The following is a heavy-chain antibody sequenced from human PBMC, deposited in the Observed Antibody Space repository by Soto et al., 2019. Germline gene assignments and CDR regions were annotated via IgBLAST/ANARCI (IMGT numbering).Heavy chain of an antibody. J-gene: IGHJ6*02. CDR1: GYTFTSYY. V-gene: IGHV1-46*01. CDR3: ATLAGIAAAGTRLKIYYYGMDV. Sequence: QVQLVQSGAEVKKPGASVKVSCKASGYTFTSYYMHWVRQAPGQGLEWMGIINPSGGSTSYAQKFQGRVTMTRDTSTSTVYMELSSLRSEDTAVYYCATLAGIAAAGTRLKIYYYGMDVWGQGTTVTVSS. CDR2: INPSGGST. D-gene: IGHD6-13*01.